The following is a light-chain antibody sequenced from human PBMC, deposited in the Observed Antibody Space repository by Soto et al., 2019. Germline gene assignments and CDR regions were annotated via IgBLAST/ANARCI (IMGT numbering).Light chain of an antibody. Sequence: QSALTQPASVSGSPGQSITISCTGTSSDVGAYDFVSWYQHYPGKAPKLVTFDVTHRPPGISDRFSGSKSANTASLTISGLQAEDEAFYYCSSYTTRSTLVFGGGTKLPVL. CDR2: DVT. V-gene: IGLV2-14*01. CDR3: SSYTTRSTLV. J-gene: IGLJ2*01. CDR1: SSDVGAYDF.